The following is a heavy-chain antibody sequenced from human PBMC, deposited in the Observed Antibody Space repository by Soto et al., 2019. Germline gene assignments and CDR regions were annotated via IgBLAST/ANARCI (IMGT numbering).Heavy chain of an antibody. V-gene: IGHV3-30*18. CDR2: ISSHGNDK. CDR1: ALSLNNFA. D-gene: IGHD6-13*01. Sequence: GTRRLSGAAAALSLNNFAMPWVRQGPGKGLEWVSVISSHGNDKYYADSVKGRFTISRDNSKNTLYLQMNRLRGEDTAVYYCEKDRDIAAAGYNFDYWGQGTLVTVSS. J-gene: IGHJ4*02. CDR3: EKDRDIAAAGYNFDY.